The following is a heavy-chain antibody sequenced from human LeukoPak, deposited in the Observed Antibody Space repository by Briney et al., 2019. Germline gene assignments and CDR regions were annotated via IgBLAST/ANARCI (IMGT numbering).Heavy chain of an antibody. CDR2: IKQDGSEK. Sequence: GGSLRLSCAASGFTFSSYWMTWVRQPPGKGLEWVANIKQDGSEKFYVDSVKGRSTISRDNAKNTLYLQMNSLRAEDTAVYYCAKEGGPGTTWAFDIWGQGTMVTVSS. D-gene: IGHD1-1*01. V-gene: IGHV3-7*01. J-gene: IGHJ3*02. CDR1: GFTFSSYW. CDR3: AKEGGPGTTWAFDI.